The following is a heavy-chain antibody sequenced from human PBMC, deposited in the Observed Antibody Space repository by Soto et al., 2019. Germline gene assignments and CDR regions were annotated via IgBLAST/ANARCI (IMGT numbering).Heavy chain of an antibody. CDR3: ARDAGYCSSTSCYAGGWFDP. Sequence: PGWSLRLSCASSVFTFISYSMKWVRQAPGKGLEWVSSISSSSSYIYYADSVKGRFTISRDNAKNSLYLQMNSLRAEDTAVYYCARDAGYCSSTSCYAGGWFDPWGQGTLVTVSS. D-gene: IGHD2-2*01. CDR1: VFTFISYS. V-gene: IGHV3-21*01. J-gene: IGHJ5*02. CDR2: ISSSSSYI.